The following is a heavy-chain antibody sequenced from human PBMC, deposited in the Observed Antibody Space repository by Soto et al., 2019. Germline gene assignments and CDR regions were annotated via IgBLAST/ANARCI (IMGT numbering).Heavy chain of an antibody. D-gene: IGHD3-3*01. CDR2: MNPNSGNT. V-gene: IGHV1-8*01. CDR1: GYTFTSYD. CDR3: AISGYTICGVVIRSTPYCYMDV. Sequence: QVPLVQSGAEVKKPGASVKVSCKASGYTFTSYDINWVRQATGQGLEWMGWMNPNSGNTGYAQKFQGRVTMTRNTSMSTAYMDLSSMRSEKLAVYSVAISGYTICGVVIRSTPYCYMDVWVKGTTVTVSS. J-gene: IGHJ6*03.